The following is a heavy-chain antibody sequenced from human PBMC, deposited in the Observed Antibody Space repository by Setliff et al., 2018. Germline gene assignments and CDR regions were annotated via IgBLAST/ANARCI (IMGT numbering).Heavy chain of an antibody. V-gene: IGHV1-69*05. CDR3: ARGYYDSYARYYVVGDY. D-gene: IGHD3-22*01. Sequence: SVKVSCKASGGTFSSYGISWVRQAPGQGLEWMGGTIPVFGTTDYAQKFQGRVTIMTDESTSTAYMELSSLTSEDTAVYYCARGYYDSYARYYVVGDYWGQGTPVTVSS. CDR1: GGTFSSYG. J-gene: IGHJ4*02. CDR2: TIPVFGTT.